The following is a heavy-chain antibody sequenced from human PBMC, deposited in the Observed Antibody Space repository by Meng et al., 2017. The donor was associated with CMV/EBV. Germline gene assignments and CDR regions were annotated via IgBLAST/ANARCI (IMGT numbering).Heavy chain of an antibody. CDR1: VFPFNDRS. V-gene: IGHV3-72*01. D-gene: IGHD4-11*01. Sequence: PSVFPFNDRSVDWFRQAPGRGLEWVCRMRNKANGYSTEYAPSVKGRFTISRDDSKNSLYLQMNSLKTEDTAMYYCARDSRNYYFDYWGQGTLVTVSS. CDR2: MRNKANGYST. CDR3: ARDSRNYYFDY. J-gene: IGHJ4*02.